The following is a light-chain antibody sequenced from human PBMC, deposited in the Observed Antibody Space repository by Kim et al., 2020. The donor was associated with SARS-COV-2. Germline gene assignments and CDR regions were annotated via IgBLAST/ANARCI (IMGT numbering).Light chain of an antibody. CDR2: KSS. J-gene: IGKJ2*01. CDR3: QQYESPLYT. CDR1: QNSNTW. Sequence: SASVGDRVTINCRASQNSNTWVAWYQQKPGAAPKLLIYKSSYLQSGVPSRFSGGGSGTAFTLTINSLQPDDFATYYCQQYESPLYTFGQGTKLEI. V-gene: IGKV1-5*03.